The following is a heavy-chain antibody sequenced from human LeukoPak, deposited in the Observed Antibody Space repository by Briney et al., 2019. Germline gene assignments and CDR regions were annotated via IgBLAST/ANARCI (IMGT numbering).Heavy chain of an antibody. D-gene: IGHD3-16*01. V-gene: IGHV3-7*01. CDR1: GFTFSRHW. CDR3: ARLLGESTIYDL. Sequence: PGGSLRLSCAASGFTFSRHWMSWVRQAPGKGLEWVATIKQDGSLKHYVDSVKGRFIISRDNAKNSLSLQMNSLRAEDTAMYYCARLLGESTIYDLWGQGTLVTVSS. J-gene: IGHJ5*02. CDR2: IKQDGSLK.